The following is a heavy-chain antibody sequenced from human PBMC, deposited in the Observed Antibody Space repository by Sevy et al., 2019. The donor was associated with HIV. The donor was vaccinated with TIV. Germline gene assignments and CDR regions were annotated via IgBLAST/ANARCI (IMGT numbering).Heavy chain of an antibody. CDR2: IWYDGSKI. Sequence: GGSLRLSCAASGFTFSNYAMHWVRQAPGKGLAWVALIWYDGSKIFYADSVKGGFTISRDNSESTLYLQMNSLRDEDTALYHCAKGGPNSGYDYYFDYWGQGTLVTVSS. J-gene: IGHJ4*02. CDR1: GFTFSNYA. D-gene: IGHD5-12*01. V-gene: IGHV3-33*06. CDR3: AKGGPNSGYDYYFDY.